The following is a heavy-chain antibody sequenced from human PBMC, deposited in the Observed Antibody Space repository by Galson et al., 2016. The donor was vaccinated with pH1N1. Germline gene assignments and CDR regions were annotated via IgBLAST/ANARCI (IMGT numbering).Heavy chain of an antibody. CDR2: IDWDDDK. CDR1: GFSLSTSGMC. V-gene: IGHV2-70*01. D-gene: IGHD4-17*01. Sequence: PALVKPTQTLTLTCTFSGFSLSTSGMCVSWIRQPPGKALEWLALIDWDDDKYYSTSLKTRLTISKDTSKNQVVLTMTNMDPVDNATYYCARMTYGDYSNWFDPWGQGTLVTVSS. CDR3: ARMTYGDYSNWFDP. J-gene: IGHJ5*02.